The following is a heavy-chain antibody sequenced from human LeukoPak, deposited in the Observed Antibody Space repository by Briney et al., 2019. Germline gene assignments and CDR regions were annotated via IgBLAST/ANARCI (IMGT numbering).Heavy chain of an antibody. V-gene: IGHV3-74*01. D-gene: IGHD5-24*01. CDR3: VRDNAYTFDY. CDR1: GFTFSSYW. CDR2: INTNGDSA. Sequence: GGSLRLSCAASGFTFSSYWMSWVRQVPGKGLIWVAHINTNGDSANYADSVKGRFAISRDNAKSTLSLQMNSLGAEDTAIYYCVRDNAYTFDYWGQGTLVTVSS. J-gene: IGHJ4*01.